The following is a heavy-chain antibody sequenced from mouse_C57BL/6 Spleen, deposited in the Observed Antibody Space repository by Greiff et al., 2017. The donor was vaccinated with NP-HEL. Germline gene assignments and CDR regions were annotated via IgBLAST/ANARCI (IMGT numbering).Heavy chain of an antibody. V-gene: IGHV3-6*01. J-gene: IGHJ2*01. Sequence: VQLKESGPGLVKPSQSLSLTCSVTGYSITSGYYWNWIRQFPGNKLEWMGYISYDGSNNYNPSLKNRISITRDTSKNQFFLKLNSVTTEDTATYYCARATVYFDYWGQGTTLTVSS. CDR1: GYSITSGYY. D-gene: IGHD2-1*01. CDR2: ISYDGSN. CDR3: ARATVYFDY.